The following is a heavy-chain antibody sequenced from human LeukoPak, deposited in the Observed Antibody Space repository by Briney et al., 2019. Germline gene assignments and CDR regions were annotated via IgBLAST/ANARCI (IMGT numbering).Heavy chain of an antibody. CDR3: ARSALWFGEFPLY. V-gene: IGHV1-69*05. J-gene: IGHJ4*02. CDR1: GGTFSSYA. CDR2: IIPIFGTA. Sequence: SVKVSCKASGGTFSSYAISWVRQAPGQGLEWMGRIIPIFGTANYAQKFQGRVTITTDESTSTAYMELSSLRSEDTAVYYCARSALWFGEFPLYWGRGTLVTVSS. D-gene: IGHD3-10*01.